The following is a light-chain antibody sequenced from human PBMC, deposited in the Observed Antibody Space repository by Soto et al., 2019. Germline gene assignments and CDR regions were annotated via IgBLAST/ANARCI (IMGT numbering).Light chain of an antibody. J-gene: IGKJ1*01. CDR1: QSVTSNY. CDR3: QQYGGSPRT. V-gene: IGKV3-20*01. Sequence: EIVLTQSPDTLSLSPGERATLSCRASQSVTSNYLAWYQQKPGQAPRLLIYGASSRATGIPDRFSGSGSGTDFTLTISRLETEDFAVYYCQQYGGSPRTFGQGPKVEI. CDR2: GAS.